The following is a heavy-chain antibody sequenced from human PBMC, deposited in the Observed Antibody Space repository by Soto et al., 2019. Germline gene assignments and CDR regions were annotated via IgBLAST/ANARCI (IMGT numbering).Heavy chain of an antibody. CDR1: GFTFSSYG. CDR3: ARARVAVAGKVYYYYYGMDV. J-gene: IGHJ6*02. Sequence: GGSLRLSCAASGFTFSSYGMHWVRQAPGKGLEWVAVIWYDGSNKYYADSVKGRFTISRDNSKNTLYLQMNSLRAEDTAVYYCARARVAVAGKVYYYYYGMDVWGQGTTVTVSS. V-gene: IGHV3-33*01. CDR2: IWYDGSNK. D-gene: IGHD6-19*01.